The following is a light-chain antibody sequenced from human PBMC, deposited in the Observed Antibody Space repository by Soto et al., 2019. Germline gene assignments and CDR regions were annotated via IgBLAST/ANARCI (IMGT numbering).Light chain of an antibody. CDR1: QSVSSN. Sequence: EIVMTQSPATLSVSPGERATLSCRASQSVSSNLAWYQQKPGQAPRLLIYGASTTATGIPARFSGSRSGTEFTLTISSLQSEDFAFYYCQQYNNWPPTFGQGTRLEIK. CDR3: QQYNNWPPT. V-gene: IGKV3-15*01. CDR2: GAS. J-gene: IGKJ5*01.